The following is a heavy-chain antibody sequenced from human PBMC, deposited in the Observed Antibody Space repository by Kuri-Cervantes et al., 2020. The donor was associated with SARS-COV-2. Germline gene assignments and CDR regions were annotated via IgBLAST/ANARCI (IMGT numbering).Heavy chain of an antibody. Sequence: GSLRLSCAVYGGSFSGYYWSWIRQPPGKGLEWIGEINHSGSTNYNPSLKSRVTTSVDTSKNQFSLKLSSVTAADTAMYYCARRGGVVTAYYYYGMDVWGQGTTVTVSS. V-gene: IGHV4-34*01. CDR3: ARRGGVVTAYYYYGMDV. CDR1: GGSFSGYY. D-gene: IGHD2-21*02. J-gene: IGHJ6*02. CDR2: INHSGST.